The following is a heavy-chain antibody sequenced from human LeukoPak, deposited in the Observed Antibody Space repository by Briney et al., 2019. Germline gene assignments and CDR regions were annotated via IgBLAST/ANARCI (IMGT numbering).Heavy chain of an antibody. CDR2: IYYSGST. CDR1: GGSISSGGYY. J-gene: IGHJ4*02. Sequence: SETLSLTCTVSGGSISSGGYYWSWIRQHPGKGLEWIGYIYYSGSTYYNPSLKSRVTISVDASKNQFSLKLSSVTAADTAVYYCGTADSGSYSQIDYWGQGTLVTVSS. V-gene: IGHV4-31*03. CDR3: GTADSGSYSQIDY. D-gene: IGHD3-10*01.